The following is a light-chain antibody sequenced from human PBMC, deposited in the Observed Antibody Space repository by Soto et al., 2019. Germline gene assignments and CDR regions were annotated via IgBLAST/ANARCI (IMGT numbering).Light chain of an antibody. J-gene: IGLJ1*01. CDR3: SSYTSSTAEV. CDR2: EVT. V-gene: IGLV2-14*01. CDR1: SSDVGGYNY. Sequence: QSVLTQPASVSGSPGQSITISCTGTSSDVGGYNYVSWYQLHPGKAPKLILYEVTNRPSGVSDRFSGSKSGNTASLTISGLQAEDEADYYCSSYTSSTAEVFGTGTKGTVL.